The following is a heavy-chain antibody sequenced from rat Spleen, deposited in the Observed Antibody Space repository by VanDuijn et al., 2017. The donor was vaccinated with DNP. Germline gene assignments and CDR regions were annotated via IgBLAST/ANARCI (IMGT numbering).Heavy chain of an antibody. CDR2: ISYSVGT. V-gene: IGHV3-1*01. Sequence: EVQLQESGPGLVKPSQSLSLTCSVTAYSITTNYWGWIRKFPGNKMEWVGHISYSVGTSYNPSLKSRISITRDTSKNQFFLHLNSVTTEDTATYYCARCSDYFDYWGQGVMVTVSS. J-gene: IGHJ2*01. CDR1: AYSITTNY. CDR3: ARCSDYFDY.